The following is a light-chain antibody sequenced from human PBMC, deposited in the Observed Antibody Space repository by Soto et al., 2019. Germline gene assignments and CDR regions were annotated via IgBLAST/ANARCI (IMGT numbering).Light chain of an antibody. Sequence: EIVMTQSPATLSVPPGERATLSCRASQSVSTNFAWYQQKPGQAPRLLIYGASTRATAVPARFTASGSGTEFTLTLSSLQSEDFAVYYCQQYKTWPRTFGQGTKVEVK. V-gene: IGKV3-15*01. CDR1: QSVSTN. CDR2: GAS. J-gene: IGKJ1*01. CDR3: QQYKTWPRT.